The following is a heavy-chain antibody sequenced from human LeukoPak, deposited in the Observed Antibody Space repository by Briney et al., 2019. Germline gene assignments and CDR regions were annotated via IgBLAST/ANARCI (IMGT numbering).Heavy chain of an antibody. CDR3: AREEYYDSSGYHGGASAFDI. V-gene: IGHV3-53*01. Sequence: GGSLRLSCAASGFTLSSNYMSWVRQAPGKGLEWVSTVYSGGGTYYADSVKGRFTISRDNAKNSLYLQMNSLRAEGTAVYYCAREEYYDSSGYHGGASAFDIWGQGTMVTVSS. CDR1: GFTLSSNY. J-gene: IGHJ3*02. D-gene: IGHD3-22*01. CDR2: VYSGGGT.